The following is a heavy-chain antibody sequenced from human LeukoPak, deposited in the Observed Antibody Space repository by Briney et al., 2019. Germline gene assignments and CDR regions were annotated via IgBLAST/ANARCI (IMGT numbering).Heavy chain of an antibody. V-gene: IGHV4-59*01. CDR3: ARGIMTTVPTFDY. Sequence: PSETLSLTCTVSGGSINGYYWSWIRQPPGKGLEWIGYVYYSASTNYNPSLKRRVTISVDTSKKQFSLRLSSVTAAETAVYYCARGIMTTVPTFDYWGQGTLVTVSS. CDR1: GGSINGYY. D-gene: IGHD4-17*01. J-gene: IGHJ4*02. CDR2: VYYSAST.